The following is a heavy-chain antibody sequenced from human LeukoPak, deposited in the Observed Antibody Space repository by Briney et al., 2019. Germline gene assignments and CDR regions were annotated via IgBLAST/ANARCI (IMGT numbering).Heavy chain of an antibody. CDR1: GGTFSSYA. D-gene: IGHD1-26*01. CDR2: IIPILDIP. J-gene: IGHJ4*02. Sequence: GASVKVSCKASGGTFSSYAISWVRQAPGQGLEWMGRIIPILDIPNYAQKFQGRVTITADKSTSTAYMELSSLRSEDTAVYYCARQIVGATFGSLDYWGQGTLATVSS. CDR3: ARQIVGATFGSLDY. V-gene: IGHV1-69*04.